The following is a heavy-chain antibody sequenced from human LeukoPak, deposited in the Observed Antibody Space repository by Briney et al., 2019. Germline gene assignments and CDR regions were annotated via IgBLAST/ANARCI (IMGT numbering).Heavy chain of an antibody. V-gene: IGHV3-23*01. J-gene: IGHJ5*02. CDR3: ARMVGATNNWSDP. CDR1: GFTFSSYA. Sequence: GGSLRLSCAASGFTFSSYAMSWVRQAPGKGLEWVSAISGSGGSTYYADSVRGRFTISRDNSKNTLYLQMNSLRAEDTAVYYCARMVGATNNWSDPWGQGTLVTVSS. CDR2: ISGSGGST. D-gene: IGHD1-26*01.